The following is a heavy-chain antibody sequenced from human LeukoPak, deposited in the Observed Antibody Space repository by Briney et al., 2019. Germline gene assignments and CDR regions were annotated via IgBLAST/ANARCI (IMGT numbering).Heavy chain of an antibody. CDR3: AGHYRSVTMTLLGGASDI. D-gene: IGHD3-22*01. CDR2: ISAYNGNT. V-gene: IGHV1-18*01. CDR1: GYTFTSYG. J-gene: IGHJ3*02. Sequence: GASAKVSCKASGYTFTSYGISWVRQAPGQGLEWMGWISAYNGNTNYAQKLQGRVTMTRDMSTSTVYMELSSLRSEDTAVYYCAGHYRSVTMTLLGGASDIWGQGTMVTVSS.